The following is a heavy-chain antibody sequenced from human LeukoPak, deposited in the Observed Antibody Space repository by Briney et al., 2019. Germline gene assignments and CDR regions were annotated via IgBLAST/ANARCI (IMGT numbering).Heavy chain of an antibody. CDR1: GFTFSNAW. J-gene: IGHJ4*02. CDR2: IKSKTDGGTT. Sequence: GGSLRLSCAASGFTFSNAWMSWVRQAPGKGLEWVGRIKSKTDGGTTDYAAPVKGIFTISRDDSKNTLYLQMNSLKTEDTAVYYCTTDEYYYDSSGSFDYWGQGTLVTVSS. D-gene: IGHD3-22*01. V-gene: IGHV3-15*01. CDR3: TTDEYYYDSSGSFDY.